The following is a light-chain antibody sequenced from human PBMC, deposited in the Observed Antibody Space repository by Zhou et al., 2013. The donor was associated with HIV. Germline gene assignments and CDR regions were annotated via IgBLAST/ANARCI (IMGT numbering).Light chain of an antibody. V-gene: IGKV2-28*01. CDR3: MQGLQTPWA. J-gene: IGKJ1*01. CDR1: QSLLHSSGHKF. CDR2: LGS. Sequence: DIVMTQSPLSLPVTPGQPASISCNSSQSLLHSSGHKFLNWFLQKPGQSPRLLIYLGSNRASGVPDRFSASASATNFTLKISRVEAEDVGVYYCMQGLQTPWAFGQGTKVEIK.